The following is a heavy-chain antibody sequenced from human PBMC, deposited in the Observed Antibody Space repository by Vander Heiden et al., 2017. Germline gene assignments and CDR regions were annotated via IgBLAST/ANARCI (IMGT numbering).Heavy chain of an antibody. CDR1: GFTVSSNY. V-gene: IGHV3-53*01. D-gene: IGHD6-13*01. Sequence: EVQLVESGGGLIQPGGSLRLSCAASGFTVSSNYMSWVRQAPGKGLEWVSVIYSGGSTYYADSVKGRFTISRDNSKNTLYLQMNSLRAEDTAVYYCAREENSSSWYGYFQHWGQGTLVTVSS. J-gene: IGHJ1*01. CDR2: IYSGGST. CDR3: AREENSSSWYGYFQH.